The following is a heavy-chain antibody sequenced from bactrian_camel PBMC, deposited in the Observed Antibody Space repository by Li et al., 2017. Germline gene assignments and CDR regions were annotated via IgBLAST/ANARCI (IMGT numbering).Heavy chain of an antibody. V-gene: IGHV3S40*01. CDR2: LDGDGYRT. CDR1: GFSFSVYY. D-gene: IGHD6*01. Sequence: VQLVESGGGLVQPGGSLRLSCAASGFSFSVYYMSWVRQAPGKGLEWVSTLDGDGYRTYYHDSVKGRFTISRDNAKNTLYLQLNSLKTEDTAMYYCVRGGRWFTYWGQGTQVTVS. CDR3: VRGGRWFTY. J-gene: IGHJ4*01.